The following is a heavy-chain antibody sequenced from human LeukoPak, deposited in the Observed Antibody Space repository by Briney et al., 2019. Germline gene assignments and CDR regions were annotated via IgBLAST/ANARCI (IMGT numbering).Heavy chain of an antibody. J-gene: IGHJ5*02. Sequence: ASVKVSCKASGYTFTSYGIGWVRQAPGQGLEWMGWFNPENGNTNYAQKVQGRVTMTADTSTSTSYMELRSLRSDDTAVYYCARGMWFGELSPDWFDPWGQGTLVTVSS. CDR3: ARGMWFGELSPDWFDP. V-gene: IGHV1-18*01. CDR1: GYTFTSYG. D-gene: IGHD3-10*01. CDR2: FNPENGNT.